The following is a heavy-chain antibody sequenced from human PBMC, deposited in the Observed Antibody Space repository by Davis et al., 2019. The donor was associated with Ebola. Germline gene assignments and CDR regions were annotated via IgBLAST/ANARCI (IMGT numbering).Heavy chain of an antibody. CDR2: IYSDGGT. CDR3: ARDSDDYSFDY. CDR1: GFTVNNNY. D-gene: IGHD4-11*01. Sequence: GESLKTSCAVPGFTVNNNYMSWVRQAPGKGLEWVSVIYSDGGTSYTDSVKGRFTISRDNSKNTLYLQMNSLRPEDTAVYYCARDSDDYSFDYWGQGTLVTVSS. J-gene: IGHJ4*02. V-gene: IGHV3-66*01.